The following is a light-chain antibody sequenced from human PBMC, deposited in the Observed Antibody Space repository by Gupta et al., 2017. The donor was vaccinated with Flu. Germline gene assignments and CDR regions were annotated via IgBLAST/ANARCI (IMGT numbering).Light chain of an antibody. CDR2: EVS. CDR1: SSDVGCYKY. CDR3: NSYTNTNTLVV. J-gene: IGLJ2*01. V-gene: IGLV2-14*01. Sequence: SSDVGCYKYVSWYQQHPVKPPKLMIFEVSNRPSVVSNRFSGSKSGYTASLTISGLHAEDEAYYYCNSYTNTNTLVVFGGGTKLTVL.